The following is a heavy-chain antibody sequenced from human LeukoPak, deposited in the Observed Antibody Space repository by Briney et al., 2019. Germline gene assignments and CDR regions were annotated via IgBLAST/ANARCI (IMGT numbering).Heavy chain of an antibody. CDR3: ARPLLRGDYFDY. D-gene: IGHD1-26*01. J-gene: IGHJ4*02. V-gene: IGHV4-39*01. Sequence: SETLSLTCTVSGGSISSSSYYWGWTRQPPGKGLEWIGSIYYSGSTYYNPSLKSRVTISVDTSKNQFSLKLSSVTAADTAVYYCARPLLRGDYFDYWGQGTLVTVSS. CDR2: IYYSGST. CDR1: GGSISSSSYY.